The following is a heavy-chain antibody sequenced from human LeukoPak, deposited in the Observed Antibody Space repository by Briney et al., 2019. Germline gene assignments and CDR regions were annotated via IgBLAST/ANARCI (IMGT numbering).Heavy chain of an antibody. D-gene: IGHD6-19*01. CDR2: ISWNSGSI. Sequence: PGGSLRLSCAASGFTFDDYAMHWVRQAPGKGLEWVSGISWNSGSIGYADSVKGRSTISRDNAKNSLYLQMNSLRAEDTALFYCAKDFGDSSGWFYFDYWGQGTLVTVSS. J-gene: IGHJ4*02. CDR3: AKDFGDSSGWFYFDY. V-gene: IGHV3-9*01. CDR1: GFTFDDYA.